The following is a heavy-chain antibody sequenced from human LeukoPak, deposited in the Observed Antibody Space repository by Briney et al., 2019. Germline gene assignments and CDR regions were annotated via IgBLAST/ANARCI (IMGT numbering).Heavy chain of an antibody. J-gene: IGHJ6*03. CDR1: GGSISSCY. Sequence: PSETLSLTCTVSGGSISSCYWSWIRQPPGKGLEWIGYIYYSGSTNYNPSLKSRVTISVDTSKNQFSLKLSSVTAADTAVYYCARLEVVAAYYYYYMDVWGKGTTVTVSS. D-gene: IGHD2-15*01. CDR2: IYYSGST. V-gene: IGHV4-59*01. CDR3: ARLEVVAAYYYYYMDV.